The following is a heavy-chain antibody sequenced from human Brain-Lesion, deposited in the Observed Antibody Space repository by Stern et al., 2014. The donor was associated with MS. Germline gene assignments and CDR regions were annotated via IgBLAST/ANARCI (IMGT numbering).Heavy chain of an antibody. CDR2: IFNSGST. CDR3: GRVVPGFQYYATDV. V-gene: IGHV4-61*02. J-gene: IGHJ6*02. Sequence: QMQLVQSGPGLVKPSQTLSLSCTVSGGSISSGGYYWSWIRQPAGKGLEWIGRIFNSGSTSYNPSPKSRGTISTATAQNQFSLRRTPMTAADTAVYARGRVVPGFQYYATDVWGQGTTVIVSS. D-gene: IGHD2-2*01. CDR1: GGSISSGGYY.